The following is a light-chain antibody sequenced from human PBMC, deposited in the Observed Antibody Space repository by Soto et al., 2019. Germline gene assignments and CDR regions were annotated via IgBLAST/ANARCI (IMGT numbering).Light chain of an antibody. CDR3: QHYNSYSEA. CDR1: QTISSW. V-gene: IGKV1-5*03. Sequence: DIQMTQSPSTLSGSVGDRVTITCRASQTISSWLSWYQQKPGKAPKLLIYKASTLKSGVPSRFSGSGSGTEFPLTISSLQPDDFATYYCQHYNSYSEAFGQGNKV. J-gene: IGKJ1*01. CDR2: KAS.